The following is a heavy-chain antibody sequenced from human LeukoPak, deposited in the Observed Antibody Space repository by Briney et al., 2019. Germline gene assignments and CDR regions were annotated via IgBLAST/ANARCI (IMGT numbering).Heavy chain of an antibody. Sequence: GASVKVSCKASGYTFSGYYMHWGRQAPGQGLEWMGWIYPNSGDTKYAQKFQGRVTVTRDTSISTAFMEVSRLTSDDTAVYYCARSGSDAFDIWGQGTMVTVSS. CDR1: GYTFSGYY. J-gene: IGHJ3*02. V-gene: IGHV1-2*02. D-gene: IGHD1-26*01. CDR2: IYPNSGDT. CDR3: ARSGSDAFDI.